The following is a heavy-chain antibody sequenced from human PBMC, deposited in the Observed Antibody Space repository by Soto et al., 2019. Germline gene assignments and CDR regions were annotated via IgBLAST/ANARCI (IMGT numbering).Heavy chain of an antibody. J-gene: IGHJ4*02. CDR2: IIPILGIA. D-gene: IGHD3-10*01. CDR3: AREEYYYGSGTFLDY. CDR1: GGTFSSYT. V-gene: IGHV1-69*08. Sequence: QVQLVQSGAEVKKPGSSVKVSCKASGGTFSSYTISWVRQAPGQGLEWMGRIIPILGIANYAQKFQGRVTXXADKSTSTAYMELSSLRSEDTAVYYCAREEYYYGSGTFLDYWGQGTLVTVSS.